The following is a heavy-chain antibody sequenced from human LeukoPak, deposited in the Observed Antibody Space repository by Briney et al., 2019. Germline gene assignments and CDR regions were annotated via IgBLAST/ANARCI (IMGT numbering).Heavy chain of an antibody. V-gene: IGHV1-69*13. D-gene: IGHD3-9*01. CDR3: ARDGGYDILTGYWGFDY. J-gene: IGHJ4*02. CDR2: IIPIFGTA. Sequence: SVKVSCKASGGTFSSYAISWVRQAPGQGLEWMGGIIPIFGTANYAQKFQGRVTTTADESTSTAYMELSSLRSEDTAVYYCARDGGYDILTGYWGFDYWGQGTLVTVSS. CDR1: GGTFSSYA.